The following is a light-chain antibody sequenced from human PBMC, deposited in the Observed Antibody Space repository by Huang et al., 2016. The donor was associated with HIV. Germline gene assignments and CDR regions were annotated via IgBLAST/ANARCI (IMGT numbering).Light chain of an antibody. Sequence: EIVLTQSPATLSLSPGERATLSCRASQSVSSYLAWYQQKPGQAPSVLIYDASNRATGIPARFSGSGSGTDFTLTISSLEPEDFAVYYCQQRSNWPLLTFGGGTKVEIK. CDR1: QSVSSY. J-gene: IGKJ4*01. CDR3: QQRSNWPLLT. CDR2: DAS. V-gene: IGKV3-11*01.